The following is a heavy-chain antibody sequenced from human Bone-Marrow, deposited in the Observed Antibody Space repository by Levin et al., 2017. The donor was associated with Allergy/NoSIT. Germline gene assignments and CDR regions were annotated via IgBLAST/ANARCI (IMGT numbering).Heavy chain of an antibody. CDR1: GYTFIDYD. CDR3: VRVRGGLSSTSRHFQY. J-gene: IGHJ1*01. D-gene: IGHD6-6*01. V-gene: IGHV1-8*01. Sequence: GASVKVSCKASGYTFIDYDINWVRQATGQGLEWMGWMGPVNGNTGYAQKFQGRVTMTRDTSITTAYMELSSLGSEDTAVYYCVRVRGGLSSTSRHFQYWGQGTLVTVSS. CDR2: MGPVNGNT.